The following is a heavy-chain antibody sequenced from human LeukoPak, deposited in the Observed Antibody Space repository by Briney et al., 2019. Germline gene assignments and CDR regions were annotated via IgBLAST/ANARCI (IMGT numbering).Heavy chain of an antibody. V-gene: IGHV4-61*08. D-gene: IGHD3-22*01. CDR2: IYYSGST. CDR1: GGSISSGGYS. CDR3: ARDSDSSGAVGMDV. Sequence: PSQTLSLTCAVSGGSISSGGYSWSWIRQPPGKGLEWIGYIYYSGSTNYNPSLKSRVTISVDTSKNQFSLKLSSVTAADTAVYYCARDSDSSGAVGMDVWGQGTTVTVSS. J-gene: IGHJ6*02.